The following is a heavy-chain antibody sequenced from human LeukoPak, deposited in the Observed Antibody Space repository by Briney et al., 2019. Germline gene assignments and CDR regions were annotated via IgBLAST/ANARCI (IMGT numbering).Heavy chain of an antibody. CDR2: IKTKQDGGTT. Sequence: GGSLRLACAASGFTFGNAWMNWVRQAPRKGLGWVGRIKTKQDGGTTDYATPVKGRFTISRDDSKNTLYLQMNSLRTDDTAIYYCTAIREYCDSAGCYSPYFYYYMDVWGKGTTVAVSS. D-gene: IGHD2/OR15-2a*01. CDR3: TAIREYCDSAGCYSPYFYYYMDV. V-gene: IGHV3-15*01. J-gene: IGHJ6*03. CDR1: GFTFGNAW.